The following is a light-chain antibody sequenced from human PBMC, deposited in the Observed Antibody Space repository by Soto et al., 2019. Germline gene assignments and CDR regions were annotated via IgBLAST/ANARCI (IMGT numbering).Light chain of an antibody. Sequence: EILMTQSPDTLSVSPGESATLSCRSSQRVYSNLAWYQQRPGQAPRLLIYGASTRATGVPARFSGRGSGTEFTLTISILQSEDFAVYYCQQYTNGPPNTFGQGTRLEF. V-gene: IGKV3-15*01. CDR1: QRVYSN. J-gene: IGKJ5*01. CDR2: GAS. CDR3: QQYTNGPPNT.